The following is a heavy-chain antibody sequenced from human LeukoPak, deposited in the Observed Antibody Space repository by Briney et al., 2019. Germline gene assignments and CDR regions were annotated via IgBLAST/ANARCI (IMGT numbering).Heavy chain of an antibody. J-gene: IGHJ4*02. D-gene: IGHD3-22*01. CDR3: ARAWADSSGYPPFDS. CDR1: GVSIRSRSYY. CDR2: IFYSGGT. V-gene: IGHV4-39*01. Sequence: SETLSLTCSVSGVSIRSRSYYWAWIRQPPGKGLEWIGNIFYSGGTSYNPSLKSRVTISVDTSKNQFSLRLSSVAAADTAVYYCARAWADSSGYPPFDSWGQGTLVTVSS.